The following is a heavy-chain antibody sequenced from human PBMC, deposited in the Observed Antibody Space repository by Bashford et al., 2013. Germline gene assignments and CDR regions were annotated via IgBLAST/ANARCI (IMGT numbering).Heavy chain of an antibody. V-gene: IGHV1-69*06. J-gene: IGHJ2*01. CDR3: AREFLGDWYFDL. CDR2: IIPIFGTA. CDR1: GGTFSSYA. Sequence: SVKVSCKASGGTFSSYAISWVRQAPGQGLEWMGGIIPIFGTANYAQKFQGRVTITADKSTSTAYMELSSLRSDDTAVYYCAREFLGDWYFDLWGRGTLVTVSS. D-gene: IGHD2/OR15-2a*01.